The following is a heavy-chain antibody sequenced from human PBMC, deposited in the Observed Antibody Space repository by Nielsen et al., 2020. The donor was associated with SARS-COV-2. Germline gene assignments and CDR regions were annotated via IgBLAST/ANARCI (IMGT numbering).Heavy chain of an antibody. CDR2: ISSSSSTI. Sequence: GGSLRLSFAASGFTFSSYSMNWVRQAPGKGLEWVSYISSSSSTIYYADSVKGRFTISRDNAKNSLYLQINSLRDEDTAVYYCASGHRKYSSSSGVDYWGQGTLVNVSS. CDR1: GFTFSSYS. D-gene: IGHD6-6*01. CDR3: ASGHRKYSSSSGVDY. J-gene: IGHJ4*02. V-gene: IGHV3-48*02.